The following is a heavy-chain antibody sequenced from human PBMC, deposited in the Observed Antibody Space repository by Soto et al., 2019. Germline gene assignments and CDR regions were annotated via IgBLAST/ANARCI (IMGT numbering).Heavy chain of an antibody. CDR2: ISYDGSNK. D-gene: IGHD3-10*02. CDR1: GFTFSNYG. J-gene: IGHJ6*02. CDR3: AKDIGVRGYYYYGMDV. V-gene: IGHV3-30*18. Sequence: QVQLVESGGGVVQPGRSLRLSCAASGFTFSNYGMHWVRQAPGKGLEWVAVISYDGSNKYYADSVKGRFTISRDNSKNTLYLQMNSLRAEDTAVYYCAKDIGVRGYYYYGMDVWGQGTTVTVSS.